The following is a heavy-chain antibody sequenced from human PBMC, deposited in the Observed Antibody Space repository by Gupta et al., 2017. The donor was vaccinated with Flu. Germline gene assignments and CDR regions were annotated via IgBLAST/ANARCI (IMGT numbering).Heavy chain of an antibody. D-gene: IGHD1-1*01. CDR2: INNSGDRT. CDR1: XXPXXXXX. Sequence: VQLLESGGGLVQPGGSLXLXXAAXXXPXXXXXXXXXXXXPGKGLEWVSGINNSGDRTYYADSVKGRFTISRDNSKNVVYLQMNSLRDDDTAIYYCAKRWRPETGPPGNWFDPWGQGTLVTVSS. J-gene: IGHJ5*02. V-gene: IGHV3-23*01. CDR3: AKRWRPETGPPGNWFDP.